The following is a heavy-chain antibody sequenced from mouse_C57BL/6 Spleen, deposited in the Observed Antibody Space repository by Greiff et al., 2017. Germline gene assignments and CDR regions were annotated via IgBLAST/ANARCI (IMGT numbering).Heavy chain of an antibody. J-gene: IGHJ4*01. V-gene: IGHV5-4*01. Sequence: DVHLVESGGGLVKPGGSLKLSCAASGFTFSSYAMSWVRQTPEKRLEWVATISDGGSYTYYPDNVKGRFTISRDNAKNNLYLQMSHLKSEDTAMYYCAREGDGAMDYWGQGTSVTVSS. D-gene: IGHD3-3*01. CDR2: ISDGGSYT. CDR1: GFTFSSYA. CDR3: AREGDGAMDY.